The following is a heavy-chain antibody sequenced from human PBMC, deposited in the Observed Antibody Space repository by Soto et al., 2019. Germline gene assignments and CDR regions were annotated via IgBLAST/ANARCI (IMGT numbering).Heavy chain of an antibody. D-gene: IGHD4-17*01. CDR3: ARASMTTIAMDV. Sequence: SETLSLTCTVSGGSMSTYYWTWIRKLPGKGLEWIGDIYYTGTINYNPSLKCRVTISVDTSKNQFSLKLTSVTAADTAVYYCARASMTTIAMDVWGRGTTVTVSS. CDR2: IYYTGTI. CDR1: GGSMSTYY. V-gene: IGHV4-59*01. J-gene: IGHJ6*02.